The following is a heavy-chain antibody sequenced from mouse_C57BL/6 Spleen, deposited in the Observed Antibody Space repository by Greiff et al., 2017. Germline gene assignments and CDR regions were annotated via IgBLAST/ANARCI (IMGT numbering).Heavy chain of an antibody. J-gene: IGHJ4*01. Sequence: EVQLQDSGPGLVKPSQSLSLTCSVTGYSITSGYYWNWIRQFPGNKLEWMGYISYDGSNNYNPSLKNRISITRDTSKNQFFLKLNSVTTEDTATYYCARGHTLYYAMDYWGQGTSVTVSS. CDR2: ISYDGSN. D-gene: IGHD5-1-1*01. CDR1: GYSITSGYY. V-gene: IGHV3-6*01. CDR3: ARGHTLYYAMDY.